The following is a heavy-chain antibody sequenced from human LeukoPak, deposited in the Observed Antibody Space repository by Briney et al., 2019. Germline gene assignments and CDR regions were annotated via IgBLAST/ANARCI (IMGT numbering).Heavy chain of an antibody. D-gene: IGHD6-19*01. CDR1: GGSISSGGYY. V-gene: IGHV4-30-2*01. CDR2: IYHSGST. J-gene: IGHJ1*01. Sequence: SETLSLTCTVSGGSISSGGYYWSWIRQPPGKGLEWIGYIYHSGSTYYNPSLKSRVTISVDRSKNQFSLKLSSVTAADTAVYYCARDPDGGWYGYFQHWGQGTLVTVSS. CDR3: ARDPDGGWYGYFQH.